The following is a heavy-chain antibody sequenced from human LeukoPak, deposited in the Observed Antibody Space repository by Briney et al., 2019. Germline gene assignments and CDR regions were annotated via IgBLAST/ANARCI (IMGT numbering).Heavy chain of an antibody. CDR3: ARVKSHDAFDI. Sequence: GGSLRLSCAASGFTFSDYYMSWIRQAPGKGLEWVSSISSSSSYIYYADSVKGRFTISRDNAKNSLYLQMNSLRAEDTAVYYCARVKSHDAFDIWGQGTMVTVSS. CDR2: ISSSSSYI. CDR1: GFTFSDYY. V-gene: IGHV3-11*06. J-gene: IGHJ3*02.